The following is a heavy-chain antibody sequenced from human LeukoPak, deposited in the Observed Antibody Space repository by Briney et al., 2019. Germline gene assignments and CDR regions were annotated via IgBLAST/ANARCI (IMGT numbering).Heavy chain of an antibody. CDR3: AREYYCSSTSCTYYYYYGMDV. CDR2: ISAYNGNT. V-gene: IGHV1-18*01. Sequence: ASVKVSCKASGYTFTSYGISWVRQAPGQGLEWMGLISAYNGNTNYAQKLRGRVTMTTDTSTSTAYMELRSLRSDDTAVYYCAREYYCSSTSCTYYYYYGMDVWGQGTTVTVSS. J-gene: IGHJ6*02. D-gene: IGHD2-2*01. CDR1: GYTFTSYG.